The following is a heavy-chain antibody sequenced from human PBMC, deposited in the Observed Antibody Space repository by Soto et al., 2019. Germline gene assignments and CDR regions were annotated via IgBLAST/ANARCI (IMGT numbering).Heavy chain of an antibody. CDR3: ARMSTLYGMDV. CDR2: ISSSSSYI. CDR1: GFTFSSYS. Sequence: GGSLRLSCAASGFTFSSYSMNWVRQAPGKGLEWVSSISSSSSYIYYADSVKGRFTISRDNAKNSLYLQMNSLRAEDTAVYYCARMSTLYGMDVWGQGTTVTVSS. V-gene: IGHV3-21*01. J-gene: IGHJ6*02.